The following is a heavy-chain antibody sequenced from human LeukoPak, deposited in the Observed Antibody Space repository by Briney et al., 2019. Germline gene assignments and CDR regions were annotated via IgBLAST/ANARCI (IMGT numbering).Heavy chain of an antibody. V-gene: IGHV3-23*01. Sequence: GGSLRLSCAASGFTFSTNSMSWVRQAPGKGLEWVSAISGSGGRTFYADSVKGRFTISRDNAKNSLYLQMNSLRAEDTAVYYCARDLNWENYWGQGTLVTVSS. CDR1: GFTFSTNS. D-gene: IGHD7-27*01. CDR3: ARDLNWENY. CDR2: ISGSGGRT. J-gene: IGHJ4*02.